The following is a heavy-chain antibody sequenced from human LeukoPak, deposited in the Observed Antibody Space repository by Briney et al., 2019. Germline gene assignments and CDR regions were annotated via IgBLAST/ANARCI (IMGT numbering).Heavy chain of an antibody. J-gene: IGHJ4*02. CDR2: ISAYNGNT. CDR3: AREKFGYSYGSLFDY. CDR1: GYTFTSYG. V-gene: IGHV1-18*01. D-gene: IGHD5-18*01. Sequence: GASVKVSCKASGYTFTSYGISWVRQAPGQGLEWMGWISAYNGNTNYAQKLQGRVTMTTDTSTSTAYMELRSLRSDDTAVCYCAREKFGYSYGSLFDYWGQGTLVTVSS.